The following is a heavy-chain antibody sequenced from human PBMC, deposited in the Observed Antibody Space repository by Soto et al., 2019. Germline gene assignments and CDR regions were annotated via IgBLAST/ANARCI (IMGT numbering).Heavy chain of an antibody. J-gene: IGHJ6*03. D-gene: IGHD4-17*01. CDR3: ARTTVTTNYYYYYMDV. V-gene: IGHV4-4*02. CDR1: SDSISSSNW. Sequence: TSETLSLTCAVSSDSISSSNWWSWVRQPPGKGLEWIGEIYHSGSTNYNPSLKSRVTISVDKSKNQFSLNLSSVTAADTAVYYCARTTVTTNYYYYYMDVWGKGTTVTVSS. CDR2: IYHSGST.